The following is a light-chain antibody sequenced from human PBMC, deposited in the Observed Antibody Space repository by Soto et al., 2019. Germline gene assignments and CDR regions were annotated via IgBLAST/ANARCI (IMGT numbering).Light chain of an antibody. CDR1: QSVKSR. J-gene: IGKJ4*01. CDR3: QQYDEWPLT. V-gene: IGKV3-15*01. CDR2: DAF. Sequence: EKVMTQSPATLSVSPGERATLSCRASQSVKSRLAWYQQKPGQAPRLLIYDAFTRATGIPARFSGSASGTEFTLTISNLQSEDFAVYYCQQYDEWPLTLAGATKVVIK.